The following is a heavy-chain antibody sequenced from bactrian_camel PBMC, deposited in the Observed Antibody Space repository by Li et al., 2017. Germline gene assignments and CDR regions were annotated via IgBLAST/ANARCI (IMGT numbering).Heavy chain of an antibody. J-gene: IGHJ4*01. Sequence: HVQLVESGGGAVQAGGSLRLSCAAIGHSYSSYCMGWFRQAPGRKREGVAVINRRGTTRYADFVKGRFTISKVNAERTLYLQMTNLAAEDSAMYYCAAQYTGISGCYATFLAPASFDYWGQGTQVTVS. D-gene: IGHD5*01. CDR3: AAQYTGISGCYATFLAPASFDY. CDR2: INRRGTT. CDR1: GHSYSSYC. V-gene: IGHV3S53*01.